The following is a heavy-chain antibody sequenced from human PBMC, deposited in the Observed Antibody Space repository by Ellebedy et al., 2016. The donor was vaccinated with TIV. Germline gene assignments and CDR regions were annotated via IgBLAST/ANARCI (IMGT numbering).Heavy chain of an antibody. Sequence: AASVKVSCKASGYTFTSYGISWVRQAPGQGLEWMGWISAYNGNTNYAQKLQGRVTMTTDTSTSTAYMELRSLRSDDTAVYYCARGFRYGSGSYFYDYGMDVWGQGTTVTVSS. V-gene: IGHV1-18*01. D-gene: IGHD3-10*01. CDR3: ARGFRYGSGSYFYDYGMDV. CDR2: ISAYNGNT. J-gene: IGHJ6*02. CDR1: GYTFTSYG.